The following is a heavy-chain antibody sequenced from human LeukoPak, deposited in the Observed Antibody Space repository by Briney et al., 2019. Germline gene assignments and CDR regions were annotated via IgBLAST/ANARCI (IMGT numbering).Heavy chain of an antibody. J-gene: IGHJ5*02. Sequence: GGSLRLSCAASGFTFSSYGMHWVRQAPGKGLEWVAFIRYDGSNKYYADSVKGRFTISRDNSKNTLYLQMNSLRAEDTAVYYCARDLTVTSTCWFDRWGQGTLVTVSS. CDR1: GFTFSSYG. CDR2: IRYDGSNK. D-gene: IGHD4-11*01. CDR3: ARDLTVTSTCWFDR. V-gene: IGHV3-30*02.